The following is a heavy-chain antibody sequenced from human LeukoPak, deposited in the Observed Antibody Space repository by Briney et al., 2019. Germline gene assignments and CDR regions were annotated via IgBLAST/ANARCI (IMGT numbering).Heavy chain of an antibody. V-gene: IGHV4-34*01. CDR3: ARGAKFGVVTY. J-gene: IGHJ4*02. CDR2: INHSGST. Sequence: SETLSLTCAVYGGSFSGYYWSWIRQPPGKGLEWIGEINHSGSTNYNPSLKSRVTISVDSSKNQFSLKLSSVTAADTAVYYCARGAKFGVVTYWGQGTLVTVSS. D-gene: IGHD3-3*01. CDR1: GGSFSGYY.